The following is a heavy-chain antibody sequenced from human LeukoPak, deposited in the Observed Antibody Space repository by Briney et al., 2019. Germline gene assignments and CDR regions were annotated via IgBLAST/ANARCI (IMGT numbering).Heavy chain of an antibody. J-gene: IGHJ6*04. CDR3: ARDGFGYYGMDV. V-gene: IGHV1-69*06. Sequence: SVKVSCKASGGAFSSYAISWVRQAPGQGLEWMGGIIPIFGTANYAQKFQGRVTITADKSTSTAYMELSSLRSEDTAVYYCARDGFGYYGMDVWSKGTTVTVSS. CDR2: IIPIFGTA. D-gene: IGHD2-2*03. CDR1: GGAFSSYA.